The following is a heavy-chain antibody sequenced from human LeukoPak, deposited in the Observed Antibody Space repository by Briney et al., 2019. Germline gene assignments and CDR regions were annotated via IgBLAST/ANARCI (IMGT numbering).Heavy chain of an antibody. V-gene: IGHV1-69*13. CDR2: IIPTFGTA. CDR3: ASLDVDTAMVTPHKDYYYYYYMDV. Sequence: SVKVSCKASGGTFSSYAISWVRQAPGQGLEWMGGIIPTFGTANYAQKFQGRVTITADESTSTAYMELSSLRSEDTAVYYCASLDVDTAMVTPHKDYYYYYYMDVWGKGTTVTVSS. D-gene: IGHD5-18*01. CDR1: GGTFSSYA. J-gene: IGHJ6*03.